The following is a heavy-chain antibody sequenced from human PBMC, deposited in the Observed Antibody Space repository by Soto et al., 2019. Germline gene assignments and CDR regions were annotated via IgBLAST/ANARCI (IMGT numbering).Heavy chain of an antibody. CDR1: GDTFTRCG. CDR3: YAADFYYYGMDV. J-gene: IGHJ6*02. CDR2: ISAYNAKT. Sequence: QVQLVQSGAEVKKPGASVKVSCKASGDTFTRCGISWLRQAPGQGLEWMGWISAYNAKTDYAQKFQGRVTLTTDTSTSTAYMELRSLRSDDTAVYYCYAADFYYYGMDVWGPGTTVTVSS. V-gene: IGHV1-18*01. D-gene: IGHD2-2*01.